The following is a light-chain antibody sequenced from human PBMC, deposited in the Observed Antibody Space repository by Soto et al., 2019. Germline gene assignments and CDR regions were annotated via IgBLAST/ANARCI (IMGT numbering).Light chain of an antibody. Sequence: QSVLTQPPSVSAAPGQKVTISCSGSSSNIGNNYVSWYQQLPGTAPKLLIYDNNKRPSGIPDRFSGSKSGTSGTLDITGRQAGDEADYYCATWDGRLPAEVFGGGTKVTVL. V-gene: IGLV1-51*01. CDR3: ATWDGRLPAEV. CDR2: DNN. J-gene: IGLJ2*01. CDR1: SSNIGNNY.